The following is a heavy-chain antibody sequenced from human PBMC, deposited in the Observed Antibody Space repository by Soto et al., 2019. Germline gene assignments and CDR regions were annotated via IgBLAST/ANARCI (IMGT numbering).Heavy chain of an antibody. V-gene: IGHV4-34*01. CDR1: GGSFSGYY. CDR3: AGTIVVVPADISRHDAFDI. CDR2: INHSGST. Sequence: QVQLQQWGAGLLKPSETLSLTCAVYGGSFSGYYWSWIRQPPGKGLEWIGEINHSGSTNYNPSLHSRVTISVDTTKNQFSRKLSSVTAADTAVYYCAGTIVVVPADISRHDAFDIWGQGTMVTFSA. J-gene: IGHJ3*02. D-gene: IGHD2-2*01.